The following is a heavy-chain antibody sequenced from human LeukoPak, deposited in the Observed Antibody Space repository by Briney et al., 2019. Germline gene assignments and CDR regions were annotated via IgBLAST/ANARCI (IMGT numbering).Heavy chain of an antibody. CDR2: INPSGGST. J-gene: IGHJ4*02. CDR3: XRGNRIVVVTAIPGGYFDY. V-gene: IGHV1-46*01. D-gene: IGHD2-21*02. Sequence: VASVKVSCTASGYTFTSYYMHWVRQAPGQGLEWMGIINPSGGSTSYAQKFQGRVTMTRDTSTSTVYMELSSLRSEDTAVYYCXRGNRIVVVTAIPGGYFDYWGQGTLVTVSS. CDR1: GYTFTSYY.